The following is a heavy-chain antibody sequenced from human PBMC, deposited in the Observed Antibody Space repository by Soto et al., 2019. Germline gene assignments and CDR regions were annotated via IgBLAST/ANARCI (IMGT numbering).Heavy chain of an antibody. V-gene: IGHV1-18*04. D-gene: IGHD3-22*01. J-gene: IGHJ5*02. CDR3: ARAITMIVVVSYNWFDP. Sequence: ASVTVCCTASGYTFTSYGISWVRQDPGQGLEWMGWISAYNGNTNYAQKLQGRVTMTTDTSTSTAYMELRSLRSDDTAVYYCARAITMIVVVSYNWFDPWGQGTLVTVS. CDR2: ISAYNGNT. CDR1: GYTFTSYG.